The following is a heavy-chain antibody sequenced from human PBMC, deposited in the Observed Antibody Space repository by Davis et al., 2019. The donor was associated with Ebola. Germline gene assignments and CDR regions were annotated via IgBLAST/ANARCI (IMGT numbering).Heavy chain of an antibody. CDR2: INSDGSST. D-gene: IGHD3-10*01. Sequence: GESLKISCAASGFTFSSYWMHWVRQAPGKGLVWVSRINSDGSSTSYADSVKGRFTISRDNAKNTLYLQMNSLRAEDTAVYYCAKDFGVMVRGAAPYNWFDPWGQGTLVTVSS. CDR1: GFTFSSYW. CDR3: AKDFGVMVRGAAPYNWFDP. J-gene: IGHJ5*02. V-gene: IGHV3-74*01.